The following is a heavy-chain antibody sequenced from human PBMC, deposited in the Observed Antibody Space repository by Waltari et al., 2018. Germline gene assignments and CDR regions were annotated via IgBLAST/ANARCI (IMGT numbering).Heavy chain of an antibody. Sequence: EVQLVQSGAEVKKPGESLKISCKGSGYSFTSYWIGWVRQMPGKGLEWMGIIYPGDSDTRYSPSFQGQVTISADKSISTAYLQWSSLKASDTAMYYCARRGYYDSSGPDAFDIWGQGTVVTVSS. CDR2: IYPGDSDT. D-gene: IGHD3-22*01. CDR1: GYSFTSYW. V-gene: IGHV5-51*03. CDR3: ARRGYYDSSGPDAFDI. J-gene: IGHJ3*02.